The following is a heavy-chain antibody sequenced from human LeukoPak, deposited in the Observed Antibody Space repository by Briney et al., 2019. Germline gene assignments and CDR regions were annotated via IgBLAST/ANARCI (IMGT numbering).Heavy chain of an antibody. J-gene: IGHJ4*02. Sequence: PGGSLRLSCAASGFTFSSYGMHWVRQAPGKGLEWVAVISYDGSNKYYADSVKGRFTISRDNAKNSLYLQMNSLRAEDTAVYYCARGMAGTLRLDYWGQGTLVTVSS. D-gene: IGHD6-19*01. CDR1: GFTFSSYG. CDR2: ISYDGSNK. V-gene: IGHV3-30*03. CDR3: ARGMAGTLRLDY.